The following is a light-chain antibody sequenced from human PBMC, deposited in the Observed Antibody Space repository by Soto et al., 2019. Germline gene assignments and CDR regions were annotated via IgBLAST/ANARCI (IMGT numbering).Light chain of an antibody. CDR2: AAS. CDR3: LQHNTYPWT. V-gene: IGKV1-17*01. J-gene: IGKJ1*01. Sequence: DIQMTQSPSSLSASVRDRVTITCRASLAISNDLGWYQQKPGKAPKRLIYAASSLQSGVPSRFSGSGSGTEFTLTISSLQPEDFATYYCLQHNTYPWTFGQGTKVEIK. CDR1: LAISND.